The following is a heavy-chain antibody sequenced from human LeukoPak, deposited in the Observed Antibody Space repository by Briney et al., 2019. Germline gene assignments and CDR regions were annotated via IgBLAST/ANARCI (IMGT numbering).Heavy chain of an antibody. CDR3: ASRKYYDSSGRPLDY. CDR2: INPNSGGT. Sequence: ASVKVSCKASGYTFTGYYMHWVRQPPGQGLEWMGRINPNSGGTNYAQKFQGRVTMTRDTSIGTAYMELSRLRSDDTAVYYCASRKYYDSSGRPLDYWGQGTLVTVSS. D-gene: IGHD3-22*01. V-gene: IGHV1-2*06. CDR1: GYTFTGYY. J-gene: IGHJ4*02.